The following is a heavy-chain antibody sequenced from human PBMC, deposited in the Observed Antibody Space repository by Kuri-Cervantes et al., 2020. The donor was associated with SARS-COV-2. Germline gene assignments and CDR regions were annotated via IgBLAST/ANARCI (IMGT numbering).Heavy chain of an antibody. CDR1: GGTFSSYG. J-gene: IGHJ6*02. V-gene: IGHV1-18*01. CDR2: ISANNGNT. Sequence: ASVKVSCKASGGTFSSYGISWVRQAPGQGLEWMGWISANNGNTNYAQKLQGRVTMTTDTSTTIAYMGLSSLRSEDTAVYYCATVELALGPDYDYSGMDVWGQGTTVTVSS. D-gene: IGHD3-16*01. CDR3: ATVELALGPDYDYSGMDV.